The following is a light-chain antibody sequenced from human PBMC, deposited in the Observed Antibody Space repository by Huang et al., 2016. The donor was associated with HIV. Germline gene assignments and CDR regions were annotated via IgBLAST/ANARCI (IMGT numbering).Light chain of an antibody. V-gene: IGKV2-28*01. J-gene: IGKJ1*01. CDR2: LGA. CDR1: QSLLHSNGHNY. Sequence: DIVMVQSPASLSVTPGEAASITCRSSQSLLHSNGHNYLDWYWQKPGQSPQLLIYLGATRASGVPDRFRGSGSGTDFILRINRVEAGDVGVYYCMQGLQTWTFGQGTKVEIK. CDR3: MQGLQTWT.